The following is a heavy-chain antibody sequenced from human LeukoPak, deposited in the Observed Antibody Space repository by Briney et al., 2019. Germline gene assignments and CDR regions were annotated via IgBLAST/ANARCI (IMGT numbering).Heavy chain of an antibody. CDR2: ISGSGSMT. D-gene: IGHD3-22*01. Sequence: PGGFLRLSCGASGFTFSSYAMSWVRQAPGKGLEWVSAISGSGSMTYYADSVKGRFTISRDKSNNTLYLQMNSLRAEDTALYYCAKTGDYFDSTDYYRPDAFDIWGQGTMVTVSS. J-gene: IGHJ3*02. CDR3: AKTGDYFDSTDYYRPDAFDI. CDR1: GFTFSSYA. V-gene: IGHV3-23*01.